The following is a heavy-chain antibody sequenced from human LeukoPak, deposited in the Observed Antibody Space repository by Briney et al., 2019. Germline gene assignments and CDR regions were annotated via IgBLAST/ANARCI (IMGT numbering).Heavy chain of an antibody. CDR1: GFTFDDYA. Sequence: TGGSLRLSCTASGFTFDDYAMHRVRQAPGKGLEWVSGISWNSGSIGYADSVKGRFTISRDNAKNSLYLQMNSLRAEDTALYYCAKETYDSSGYIDYWGQGTLVTVSS. V-gene: IGHV3-9*01. CDR3: AKETYDSSGYIDY. CDR2: ISWNSGSI. J-gene: IGHJ4*02. D-gene: IGHD3-22*01.